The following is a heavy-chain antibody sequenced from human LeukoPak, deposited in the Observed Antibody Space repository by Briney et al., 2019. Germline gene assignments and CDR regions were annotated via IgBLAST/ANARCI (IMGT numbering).Heavy chain of an antibody. CDR3: ARARWGAAGHHFDS. J-gene: IGHJ4*02. Sequence: GGSLRLSCAGSGFTFSRYVISWVRQAPGKGLEWVSAIGSSGGGTFYADSVKGRFTISRDNPDNTVYLQMNSLRDEDAALYYCARARWGAAGHHFDSWGQGTQVAVSS. D-gene: IGHD1-26*01. V-gene: IGHV3-23*01. CDR1: GFTFSRYV. CDR2: IGSSGGGT.